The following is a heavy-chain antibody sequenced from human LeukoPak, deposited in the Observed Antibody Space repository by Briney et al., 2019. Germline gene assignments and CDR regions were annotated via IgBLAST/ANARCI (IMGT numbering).Heavy chain of an antibody. Sequence: GGSLRLSCAASGFTFSIYWKHWVREAPGRGLVWVSHINSEGSSTSCADSVKSRYTISRDNAKNTLYTQMNSLRAEDTAVYYCARDLPAVLRYFDWSYYYYGMDVWGQGTTVTVSS. J-gene: IGHJ6*02. CDR2: INSEGSST. D-gene: IGHD3-9*01. CDR3: ARDLPAVLRYFDWSYYYYGMDV. V-gene: IGHV3-74*01. CDR1: GFTFSIYW.